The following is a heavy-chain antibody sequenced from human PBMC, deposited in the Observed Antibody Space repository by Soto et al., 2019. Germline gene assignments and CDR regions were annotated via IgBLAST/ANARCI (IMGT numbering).Heavy chain of an antibody. D-gene: IGHD6-19*01. J-gene: IGHJ4*02. V-gene: IGHV4-39*01. CDR1: GGSISSSSYY. CDR2: IYYSGRT. Sequence: PSETLSLTCTVSGGSISSSSYYWGWIRQPPGKGLEWIGSIYYSGRTYYNPSLKSRVTISVDTSKNQFSLKLSSVTAADTAVYYCGRNVDSGYFDYCGQGTLVTVYS. CDR3: GRNVDSGYFDY.